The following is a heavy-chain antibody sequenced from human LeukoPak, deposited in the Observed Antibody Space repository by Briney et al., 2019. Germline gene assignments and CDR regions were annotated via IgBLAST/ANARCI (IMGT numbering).Heavy chain of an antibody. CDR3: ARGVVAVGGY. CDR1: GGSFSGYY. V-gene: IGHV4-59*01. Sequence: SETLSLTCAVYGGSFSGYYWSWIRQPPGKGLEWIGYIYNSGSTNYNPSLKSRVTISLDTSKNQFSLNLSSVTAADTAVYYCARGVVAVGGYWGQGTLVTVSS. CDR2: IYNSGST. J-gene: IGHJ4*02. D-gene: IGHD2-15*01.